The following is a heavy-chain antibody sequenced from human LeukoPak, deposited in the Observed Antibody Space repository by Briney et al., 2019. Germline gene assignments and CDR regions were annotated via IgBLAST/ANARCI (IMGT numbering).Heavy chain of an antibody. D-gene: IGHD7-27*01. J-gene: IGHJ4*02. CDR3: ARGAQNWGFDY. Sequence: PSETLSLTCTVSGGSISSGGYYWSWIRQHPGKGLEWIGYIYYSGSTYYNPSLKSRVTISVDRSKNQFSLKLTSVTAADTAVYYCARGAQNWGFDYWGQGTLVTVSA. CDR2: IYYSGST. CDR1: GGSISSGGYY. V-gene: IGHV4-31*03.